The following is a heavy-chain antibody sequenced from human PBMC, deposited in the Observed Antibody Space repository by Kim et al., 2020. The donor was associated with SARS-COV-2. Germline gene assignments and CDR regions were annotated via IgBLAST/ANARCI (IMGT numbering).Heavy chain of an antibody. Sequence: SVKVSCKASGGTFSSYAISWVRQAPGQGLEWMGRIIPILGIANYAQKFQGRVTITADKSTSTAYMELSSLRSEDTAVYYCARVFEKYCSSTSCFDYWGQGTLVTVSS. CDR2: IIPILGIA. CDR3: ARVFEKYCSSTSCFDY. D-gene: IGHD2-2*01. CDR1: GGTFSSYA. J-gene: IGHJ4*02. V-gene: IGHV1-69*04.